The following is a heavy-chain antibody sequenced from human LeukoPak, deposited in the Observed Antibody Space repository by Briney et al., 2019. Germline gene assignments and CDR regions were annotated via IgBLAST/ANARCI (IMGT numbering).Heavy chain of an antibody. CDR1: GGSLSSYY. Sequence: SETLSLTCTVSGGSLSSYYWSWIRQPPGKGLEWIGYIYYSGSTNYNPSLKSRVTISVDTSKNQFSLKLSSVTAADTAVYYCASMVVTRRDAFDIWGQGTMVTVSS. CDR3: ASMVVTRRDAFDI. D-gene: IGHD4-23*01. V-gene: IGHV4-59*01. J-gene: IGHJ3*02. CDR2: IYYSGST.